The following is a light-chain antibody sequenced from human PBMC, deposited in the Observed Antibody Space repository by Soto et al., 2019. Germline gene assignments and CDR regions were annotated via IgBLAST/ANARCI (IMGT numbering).Light chain of an antibody. J-gene: IGLJ2*01. CDR3: QSYDSRLSVV. V-gene: IGLV1-40*01. Sequence: QSVLTQPPSVSGAPGQRVTISYTGSGSTIGAGYDVHWYQQLPGTAPRLLIYDNTNRPSGVPDRFSGSKSGTSASLAISGLQAEDEADYYCQSYDSRLSVVFGGGTKLTVL. CDR1: GSTIGAGYD. CDR2: DNT.